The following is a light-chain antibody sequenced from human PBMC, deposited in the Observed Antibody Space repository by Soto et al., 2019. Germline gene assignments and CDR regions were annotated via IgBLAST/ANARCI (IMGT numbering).Light chain of an antibody. Sequence: QSVLTQPPSVSGAPGQRVTISCTGSSSNIGADSDVHWYQHLPGAAPRLLMYVNQYQPSGVPDRFSGSKSGTSASLAVTGLQAEDEADYYCQSFDTSLNAVVFGGGTKLTVL. CDR2: VNQ. V-gene: IGLV1-40*01. CDR3: QSFDTSLNAVV. J-gene: IGLJ2*01. CDR1: SSNIGADSD.